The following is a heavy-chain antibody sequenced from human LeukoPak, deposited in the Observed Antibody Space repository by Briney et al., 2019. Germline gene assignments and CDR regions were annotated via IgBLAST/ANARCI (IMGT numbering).Heavy chain of an antibody. Sequence: ASVKVSCKASGYTFTGYYMHWVRQAPGQGLEWMGWINTNTGNPTYAQGFTGRFVFSLDTSVSTAYLQISSLKAEDTAVYYCARDTTYYDFWGGYYTRDAFDIWGQGTMVTVSS. CDR2: INTNTGNP. J-gene: IGHJ3*02. CDR3: ARDTTYYDFWGGYYTRDAFDI. CDR1: GYTFTGYY. V-gene: IGHV7-4-1*02. D-gene: IGHD3-3*01.